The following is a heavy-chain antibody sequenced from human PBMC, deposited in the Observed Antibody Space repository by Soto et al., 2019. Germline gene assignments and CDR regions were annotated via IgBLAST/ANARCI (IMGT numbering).Heavy chain of an antibody. Sequence: PVGSLRLSCAASGFTFSSYAMSWVRQAPGKGLEWVSAISGSGGSTYYADSVKGRFTISRDNSKNTLYLQMKSLRAEDTAVYYCAKDLLTEVENYSYGTDVWGQGATVTVYS. CDR2: ISGSGGST. J-gene: IGHJ6*02. CDR3: AKDLLTEVENYSYGTDV. D-gene: IGHD2-15*01. V-gene: IGHV3-23*01. CDR1: GFTFSSYA.